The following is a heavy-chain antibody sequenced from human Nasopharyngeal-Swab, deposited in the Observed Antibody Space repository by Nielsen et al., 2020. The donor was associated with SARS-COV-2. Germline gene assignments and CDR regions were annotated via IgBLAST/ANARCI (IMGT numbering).Heavy chain of an antibody. Sequence: GESLKISCAASGFSFSTYWMDWVRQAPGKGPEWVSRIDNDGRRTFYADLVKGRFTISRDNTKNTLYLQMNSLRTEDTALYYCVKYGSGWGQGTLVTVSS. CDR1: GFSFSTYW. D-gene: IGHD6-19*01. V-gene: IGHV3-74*01. CDR2: IDNDGRRT. CDR3: VKYGSG. J-gene: IGHJ1*01.